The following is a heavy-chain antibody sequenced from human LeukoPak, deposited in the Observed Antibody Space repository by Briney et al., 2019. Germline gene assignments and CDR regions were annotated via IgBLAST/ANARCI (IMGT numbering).Heavy chain of an antibody. V-gene: IGHV1-2*02. D-gene: IGHD5-18*01. J-gene: IGHJ5*02. CDR2: INPNSGGT. CDR1: GYTFTSYG. Sequence: ASVKVSCKASGYTFTSYGISWVRQAPGQGLEWMGWINPNSGGTNYAQKFQGRVTVTSDTSITTAYMELSRLTSDDTAIYYCARFIQLSDRGWFDPWAQGTLVTVSS. CDR3: ARFIQLSDRGWFDP.